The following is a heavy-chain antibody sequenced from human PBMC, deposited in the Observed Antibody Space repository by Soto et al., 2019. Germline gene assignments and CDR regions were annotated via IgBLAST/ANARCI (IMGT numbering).Heavy chain of an antibody. D-gene: IGHD2-15*01. CDR3: AIDRWGGSRDMDV. V-gene: IGHV3-74*03. CDR1: GFTFSTYW. Sequence: EVQLVESVVGLVQPGGSLRLSCAASGFTFSTYWIHWVRQAPGKGLVWVSRINSDGSRTKYADSVTGRFTISRDNSKKTLFLQMNILRAEDTAVYYCAIDRWGGSRDMDVWCQGTTGTISS. J-gene: IGHJ6*02. CDR2: INSDGSRT.